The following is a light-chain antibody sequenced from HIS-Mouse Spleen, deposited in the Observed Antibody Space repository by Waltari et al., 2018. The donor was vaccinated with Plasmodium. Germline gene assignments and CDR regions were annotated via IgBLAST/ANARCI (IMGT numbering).Light chain of an antibody. CDR3: QQYNNWSCT. J-gene: IGKJ3*01. CDR1: QSVSSI. Sequence: EIVMTQSLATLSVSTRERATLSCRASQSVSSILAGYQQQPGQDPRLLLYGASTRATGILARLSGSGSGTAFITTISSLQYEDFVVDYCQQYNNWSCTFGPGTKVDIK. CDR2: GAS. V-gene: IGKV3-15*01.